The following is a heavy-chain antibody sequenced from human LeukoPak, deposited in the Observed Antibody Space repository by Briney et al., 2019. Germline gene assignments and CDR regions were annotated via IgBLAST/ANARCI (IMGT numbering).Heavy chain of an antibody. Sequence: SETLSLTCTVSGGSISSRNYYWSWIRQPAGKGLEWIGRIHTSGSTKSNPSLKSRVTISVDTSKNQFSLKLSSVTAADTAVYYCARSGSYSGPYVYWGQGTVVTVSS. J-gene: IGHJ4*02. V-gene: IGHV4-61*02. CDR2: IHTSGST. D-gene: IGHD1-26*01. CDR1: GGSISSRNYY. CDR3: ARSGSYSGPYVY.